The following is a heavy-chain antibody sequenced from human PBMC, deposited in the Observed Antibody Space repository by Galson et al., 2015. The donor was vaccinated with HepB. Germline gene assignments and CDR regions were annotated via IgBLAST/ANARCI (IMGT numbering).Heavy chain of an antibody. V-gene: IGHV3-23*01. J-gene: IGHJ4*02. D-gene: IGHD2-15*01. CDR2: ISGSGGTT. CDR1: GFTFSRYG. Sequence: SLRLSCAASGFTFSRYGMIWVRQAPGKGLEWVSAISGSGGTTYYADSVKGRLTISRDNSKNTLYLHVNSLRVEDTAVYYCAKAISVVGAGSYFDYWGQGTLVTVSS. CDR3: AKAISVVGAGSYFDY.